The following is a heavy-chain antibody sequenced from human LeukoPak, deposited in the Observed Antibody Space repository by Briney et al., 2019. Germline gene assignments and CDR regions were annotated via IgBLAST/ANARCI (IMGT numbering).Heavy chain of an antibody. CDR2: IYYSGST. V-gene: IGHV4-59*08. J-gene: IGHJ5*02. Sequence: PSETLSLTCTVSGGSISSYYWSWIRQPPGKGLEWIGYIYYSGSTNYNPSLKSRVTISVDTSKNQFSLKLSSVTAADTAVYYCARHSGLSSSWTDWFDPWGQGTLVTVSS. D-gene: IGHD6-13*01. CDR3: ARHSGLSSSWTDWFDP. CDR1: GGSISSYY.